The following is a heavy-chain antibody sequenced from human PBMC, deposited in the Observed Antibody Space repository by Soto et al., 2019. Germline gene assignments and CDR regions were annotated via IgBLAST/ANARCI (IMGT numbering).Heavy chain of an antibody. V-gene: IGHV5-10-1*01. CDR2: IDPSDSYT. Sequence: PGESLKISCKGSGYSFTNYWVSWVRQRPGKGLEWMGRIDPSDSYTTYSPSFKGHVTISAAKSITTAYLQWSSLEASDTAMFFVLVPFSYGGGRSGFSGPFASWGKGTLVPVSP. J-gene: IGHJ1*01. CDR3: LVPFSYGGGRSGFSGPFAS. D-gene: IGHD2-2*01. CDR1: GYSFTNYW.